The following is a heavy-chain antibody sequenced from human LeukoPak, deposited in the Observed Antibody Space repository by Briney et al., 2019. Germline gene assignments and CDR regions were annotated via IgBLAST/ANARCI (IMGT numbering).Heavy chain of an antibody. V-gene: IGHV1-24*01. D-gene: IGHD5-18*01. CDR1: GYTLTDLS. CDR3: ATPGDTAMVRPLDY. CDR2: FDPEDGET. Sequence: ASVNVSCKVSGYTLTDLSMHWVRPAPGKGLEWMGGFDPEDGETIYAQKFQGRVTMTEDTSTDTAYMELSSLRSEDTAVYYCATPGDTAMVRPLDYWGQGTLVTVSS. J-gene: IGHJ4*02.